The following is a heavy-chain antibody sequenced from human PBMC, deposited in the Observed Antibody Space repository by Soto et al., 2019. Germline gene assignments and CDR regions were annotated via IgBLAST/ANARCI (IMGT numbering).Heavy chain of an antibody. CDR2: ILPMLDIT. V-gene: IGHV1-69*02. Sequence: QVQLVQSGAEVKKPGSSVKVSCKASGGTFSTYTIIWVRQAPGQGLEWMGRILPMLDITNSAQRFQGRVTITADKSTSTASLELSRLSSEDTAVYYCTLGSWSAETFDIWGRGTMVTVSS. CDR3: TLGSWSAETFDI. D-gene: IGHD6-13*01. CDR1: GGTFSTYT. J-gene: IGHJ3*02.